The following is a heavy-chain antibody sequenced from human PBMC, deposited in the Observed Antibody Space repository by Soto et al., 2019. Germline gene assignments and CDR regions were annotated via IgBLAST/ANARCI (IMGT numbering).Heavy chain of an antibody. V-gene: IGHV1-69*12. CDR1: GGTFSSYA. J-gene: IGHJ5*02. Sequence: QVQLVQSGAEVKKPGSSVKVSCKASGGTFSSYAITWVRQAPGQGLEWMGGIIPIFGTANYAQKFQGRVTITADEATNTAYMELSSPRSEDTAVYYCARDRGPSSGYYPYWFDPWGQGTLVTVSS. D-gene: IGHD3-22*01. CDR3: ARDRGPSSGYYPYWFDP. CDR2: IIPIFGTA.